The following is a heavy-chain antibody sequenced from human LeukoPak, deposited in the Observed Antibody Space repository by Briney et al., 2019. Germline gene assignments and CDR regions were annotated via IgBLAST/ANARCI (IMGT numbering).Heavy chain of an antibody. CDR1: GGSISSTTYY. Sequence: SETLSLTCSVSGGSISSTTYYWSWIRQPPGKGLEWIASINYSGSTYYNPSLKSRVTISVDTSENQFSLKLSSVTAADTAVYYCARYVVYGSGKYYFDYWGQGTLVTVSS. CDR3: ARYVVYGSGKYYFDY. V-gene: IGHV4-39*01. CDR2: INYSGST. J-gene: IGHJ4*02. D-gene: IGHD3-10*01.